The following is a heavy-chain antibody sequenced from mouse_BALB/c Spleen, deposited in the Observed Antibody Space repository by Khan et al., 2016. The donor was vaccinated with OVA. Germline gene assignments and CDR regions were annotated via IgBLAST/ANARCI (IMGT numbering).Heavy chain of an antibody. V-gene: IGHV1S56*01. D-gene: IGHD2-13*01. CDR1: GYTFTTYY. J-gene: IGHJ4*01. CDR2: IYPGSFNT. CDR3: ARDDDFLGEAMDY. Sequence: VQLQESGPELVKPGASVRISCKAAGYTFTTYYIHWVKQRPGQGLEWIGWIYPGSFNTNYSEKFKGKATLTADKSSSTAYMQLISLTSEDSAVYFCARDDDFLGEAMDYWGQGTSVTVSS.